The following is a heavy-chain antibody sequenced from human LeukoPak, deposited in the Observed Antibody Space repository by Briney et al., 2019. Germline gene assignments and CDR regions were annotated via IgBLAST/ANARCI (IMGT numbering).Heavy chain of an antibody. CDR2: ISGSGGST. V-gene: IGHV3-23*01. CDR3: ARRHSGSWYYFDY. CDR1: GFTFSTYA. J-gene: IGHJ4*02. D-gene: IGHD6-13*01. Sequence: GGSLRLSCAASGFTFSTYAMSRVRQAPGKGLEWVSAISGSGGSTYYADSVKGQFTISRDNSKNTLYLQMNSLRVEDTAVYYCARRHSGSWYYFDYWGQGTLVTVSS.